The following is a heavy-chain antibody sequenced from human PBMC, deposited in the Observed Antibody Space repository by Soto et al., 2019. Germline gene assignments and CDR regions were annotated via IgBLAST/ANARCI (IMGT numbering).Heavy chain of an antibody. J-gene: IGHJ5*01. Sequence: SETLSLTCNVSGDSIRSYFWSWIRQPPGKGLEWIGYIPYSGGPTYNPSLKSRVTISIETPKNQFSLKMTSVTAADTAVYYCARSKICLISVLETWGHGTLVTVSS. CDR3: ARSKICLISVLET. CDR1: GDSIRSYF. CDR2: IPYSGGP. D-gene: IGHD2-2*01. V-gene: IGHV4-59*01.